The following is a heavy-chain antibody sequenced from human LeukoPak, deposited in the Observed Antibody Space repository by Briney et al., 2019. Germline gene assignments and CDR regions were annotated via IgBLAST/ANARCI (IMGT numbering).Heavy chain of an antibody. V-gene: IGHV3-33*08. CDR2: IWYDGSNK. Sequence: GGSLRLSCAASGFTFSNAWMSWVRQAPGKGLEWVAVIWYDGSNKYYADSVKGRFTIPRDNSKNTLYLQMNSLRAGDTAVYYCARLGAAWSLDYWGQGTLVTVSS. CDR1: GFTFSNAW. D-gene: IGHD1-26*01. J-gene: IGHJ4*02. CDR3: ARLGAAWSLDY.